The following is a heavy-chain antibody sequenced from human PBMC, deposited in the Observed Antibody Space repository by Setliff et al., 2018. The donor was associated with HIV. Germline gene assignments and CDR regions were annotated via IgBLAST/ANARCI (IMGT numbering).Heavy chain of an antibody. CDR1: GYSISSRYY. D-gene: IGHD6-13*01. CDR2: VYHTGST. V-gene: IGHV4-38-2*02. CDR3: AREERKAPAGSGYYYYGMDV. Sequence: KPSETLSLTCTVSGYSISSRYYWGRIRQPPGKGLEWIGSVYHTGSTYYNPSLKSRVTMSADTSKNQFSLKLSSVTAADTAVYYCAREERKAPAGSGYYYYGMDVWGQGTMVTVSS. J-gene: IGHJ6*02.